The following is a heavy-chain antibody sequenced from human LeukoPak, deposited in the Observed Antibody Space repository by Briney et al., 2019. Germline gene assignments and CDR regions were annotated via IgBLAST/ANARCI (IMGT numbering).Heavy chain of an antibody. CDR2: IWQNGYT. D-gene: IGHD2-15*01. V-gene: IGHV4-30-2*01. CDR1: NDSIASGPYY. Sequence: PSETLSLTCTVSNDSIASGPYYWSWIRQPPGKGLEWIGYIWQNGYTYYSPSLIGRVSISVDKSKNHFSLRLASVTAADTAVYFCARGGPAATLGGDSFDLWGQGTMVTVSS. CDR3: ARGGPAATLGGDSFDL. J-gene: IGHJ3*01.